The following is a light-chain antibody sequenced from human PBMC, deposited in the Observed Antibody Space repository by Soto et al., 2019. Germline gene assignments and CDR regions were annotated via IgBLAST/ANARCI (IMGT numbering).Light chain of an antibody. V-gene: IGKV1-27*01. Sequence: DIQMTQSPSSLSASVGDRVTITCRASQDINNYLAWYQQKPGQVPQIIVYAASTLQSTFQFSAPSRFSVSGSGTDFTPTIRGLPPEDVATYYCQNYHSAPFAFGPGTTVDI. CDR2: AAS. CDR3: QNYHSAPFA. J-gene: IGKJ3*01. CDR1: QDINNY.